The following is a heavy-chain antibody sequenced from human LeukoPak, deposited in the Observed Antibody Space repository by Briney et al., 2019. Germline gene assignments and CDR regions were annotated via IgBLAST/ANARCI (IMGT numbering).Heavy chain of an antibody. CDR1: GGSFSFYF. CDR2: IDNRGST. J-gene: IGHJ4*02. Sequence: SETLSLTCTVSGGSFSFYFWHWIRQPPGEGLDWIGEIDNRGSTQYKPSLRSRGIISIDTSGNHFSLKLTSVTAADTAVYFCAGVSDSGFQWGQGLLFTVSP. D-gene: IGHD3-10*01. V-gene: IGHV4-34*01. CDR3: AGVSDSGFQ.